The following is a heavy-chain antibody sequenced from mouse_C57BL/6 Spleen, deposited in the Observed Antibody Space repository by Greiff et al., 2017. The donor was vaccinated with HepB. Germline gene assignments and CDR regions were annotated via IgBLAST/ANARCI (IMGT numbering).Heavy chain of an antibody. CDR3: ARACPYWYFDV. CDR1: GFTFSSYA. V-gene: IGHV5-4*03. CDR2: ISDGGSYT. Sequence: EVKLVESGGGLVKPGGSLKLSCAASGFTFSSYAMSWVRQTPEKRLEWVATISDGGSYTYYPDNVKGRFTISRDNAKNNLYLQMSHLKSEDTAMYYCARACPYWYFDVWGTGTTVTVSS. J-gene: IGHJ1*03.